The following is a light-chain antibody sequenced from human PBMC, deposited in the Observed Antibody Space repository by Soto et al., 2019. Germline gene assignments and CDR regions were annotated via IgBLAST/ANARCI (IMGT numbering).Light chain of an antibody. CDR3: MQSLQTPPFT. J-gene: IGKJ3*01. V-gene: IGKV2-28*01. CDR1: QSLLHSNGYNY. Sequence: DLVMTQSPLSLPVSPGEPASISCRSSQSLLHSNGYNYLDWYLQKPGQSPQLLIYLASKRASGVPDRFSGSGSGTDFKLKISRVEAEDVGVYYCMQSLQTPPFTFGPGTKVEIK. CDR2: LAS.